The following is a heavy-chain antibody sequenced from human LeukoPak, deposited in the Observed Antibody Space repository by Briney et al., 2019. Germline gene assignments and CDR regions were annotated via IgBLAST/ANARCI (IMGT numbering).Heavy chain of an antibody. CDR3: AKGLSAAGDYYFDY. CDR1: GFTVSSNY. CDR2: ISGSGGST. Sequence: GSLRLSCAASGFTVSSNYMSWVRQAPGKGLEWLSTISGSGGSTYYADSVKGRFTISRDNSKNTVYLQMKGLRVEATAVYYCAKGLSAAGDYYFDYWGQGALVTVSS. D-gene: IGHD2-21*01. J-gene: IGHJ4*02. V-gene: IGHV3-23*01.